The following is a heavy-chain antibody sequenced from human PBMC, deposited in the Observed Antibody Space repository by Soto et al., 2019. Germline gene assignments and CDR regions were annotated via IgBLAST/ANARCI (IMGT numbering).Heavy chain of an antibody. CDR3: ARDMRAVPWYGGVSSAFDI. V-gene: IGHV3-74*01. D-gene: IGHD3-10*01. CDR1: GFTFSRHW. Sequence: SLRLSCAASGFTFSRHWMHWVRQAPGKGLVWVSRIKTDGTSTSYADSVKGRFTISRDNAKNTLGLQMNSLTAEDTAVYYCARDMRAVPWYGGVSSAFDIWGQGTVVTVSS. CDR2: IKTDGTST. J-gene: IGHJ3*02.